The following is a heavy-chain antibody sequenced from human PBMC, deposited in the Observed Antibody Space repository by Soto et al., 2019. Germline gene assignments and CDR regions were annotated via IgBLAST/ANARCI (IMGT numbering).Heavy chain of an antibody. D-gene: IGHD3-10*01. V-gene: IGHV4-59*01. Sequence: PSETLSLTCTVSGGSISSYSWNWIRQPPGKGLEWIGYIYYSGSTNCNPSLKSRVTISVDTSKNQFALKLSSVTAADTAVYYCARGGGADYWGQGTLVTVSS. CDR3: ARGGGADY. CDR1: GGSISSYS. CDR2: IYYSGST. J-gene: IGHJ4*02.